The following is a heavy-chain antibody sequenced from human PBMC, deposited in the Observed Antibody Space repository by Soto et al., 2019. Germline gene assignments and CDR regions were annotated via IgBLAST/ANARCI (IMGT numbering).Heavy chain of an antibody. Sequence: EVQLVESGGGLVKPGGSLRLSCAASGFTFSSYSLNWVRQAPGKGLEWVSSISSSSSYIYYGDAVRGRFTISRDNAKKSLYLHMNSLRADDTAVYYCARDQGNSYDYWGQGTLVTVSS. CDR2: ISSSSSYI. CDR1: GFTFSSYS. J-gene: IGHJ4*02. D-gene: IGHD6-6*01. V-gene: IGHV3-21*01. CDR3: ARDQGNSYDY.